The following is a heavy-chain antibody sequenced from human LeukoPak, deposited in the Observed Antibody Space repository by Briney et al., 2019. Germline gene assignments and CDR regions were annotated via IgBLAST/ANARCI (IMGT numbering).Heavy chain of an antibody. D-gene: IGHD3-10*01. V-gene: IGHV3-53*01. CDR2: IYPDGST. J-gene: IGHJ6*03. CDR1: RFTVSSNY. Sequence: PGGSLRLSCAASRFTVSSNYMSWVRQAPGKGLEWVSVIYPDGSTYYADSVKGRFTISRDNSKNTLYLQMNSLRAEDTAVYYCARVPYGNYHYYYMDVWGKGTTVTVSS. CDR3: ARVPYGNYHYYYMDV.